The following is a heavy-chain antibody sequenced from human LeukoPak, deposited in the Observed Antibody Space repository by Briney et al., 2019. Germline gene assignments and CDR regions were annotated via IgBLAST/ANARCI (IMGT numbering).Heavy chain of an antibody. Sequence: PSETLSLTCTVSGGSISSYYWSWIRQPPGRGLEWIGYIYYSGSTNYNPSLKSRVTISVDTSKNQFSLKLSSVTAADTAVYYCARVDGSGSYYNRAVDYWGQGTLVTVSS. CDR2: IYYSGST. CDR3: ARVDGSGSYYNRAVDY. J-gene: IGHJ4*02. CDR1: GGSISSYY. V-gene: IGHV4-59*01. D-gene: IGHD3-10*01.